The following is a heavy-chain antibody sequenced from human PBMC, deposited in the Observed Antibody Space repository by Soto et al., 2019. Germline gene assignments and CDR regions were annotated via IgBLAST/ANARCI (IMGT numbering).Heavy chain of an antibody. V-gene: IGHV3-30-3*01. CDR2: ISYDGSNK. Sequence: QVQLVESGGGVVQPGRSLRLSCAASGFTFSSYAMHWVRQAPGEGLEWVAVISYDGSNKYYADSVKGRFTISRDNSKNTLYLQMNSLRAEDTAVYYCARSPISGSGWGQGTLVTVSS. D-gene: IGHD2-15*01. CDR3: ARSPISGSG. J-gene: IGHJ4*02. CDR1: GFTFSSYA.